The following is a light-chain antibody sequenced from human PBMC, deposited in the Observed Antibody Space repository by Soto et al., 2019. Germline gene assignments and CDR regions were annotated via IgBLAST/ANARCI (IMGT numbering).Light chain of an antibody. J-gene: IGLJ1*01. V-gene: IGLV2-8*01. CDR1: SXXIGDYNY. Sequence: QSALTQPPSASGSPGQSVTFSCTXTSXXIGDYNYVSXXXXXXXXAPKLMIYEVTKRPSGVPDRFSGSKSGNTASLTVSGLQADDEADYYCSSYAGNNNYVFGTGTKVTVL. CDR2: EVT. CDR3: SSYAGNNNYV.